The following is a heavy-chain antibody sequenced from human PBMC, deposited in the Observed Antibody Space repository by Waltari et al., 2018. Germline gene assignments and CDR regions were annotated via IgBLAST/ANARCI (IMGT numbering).Heavy chain of an antibody. CDR3: AKAVLPNLKIGDY. V-gene: IGHV3-23*01. Sequence: EVQLLESGGGLVQPGGSLRLSCAASGFTFSSYAMSWGRQAPGKGLEWVSAISGSGGSTYYADSVKGRFTISRDNSKNTLYLQMNSLRAEDTAVYYCAKAVLPNLKIGDYWGQGTLVTVSS. J-gene: IGHJ4*02. D-gene: IGHD3-16*01. CDR1: GFTFSSYA. CDR2: ISGSGGST.